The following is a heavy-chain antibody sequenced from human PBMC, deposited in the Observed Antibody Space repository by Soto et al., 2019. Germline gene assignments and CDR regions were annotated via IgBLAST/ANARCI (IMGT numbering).Heavy chain of an antibody. CDR2: IYYSGST. Sequence: SETLSLTCTVSGGSISSSSYYWGWIRQPPGKGLEWIGSIYYSGSTYYNPSLKSRVTISVDTSKNQFSLKLSSVTAADTAVYYCARSIAAPVDYYNGMDVRGQGTTVTVSS. J-gene: IGHJ6*02. V-gene: IGHV4-39*01. CDR1: GGSISSSSYY. CDR3: ARSIAAPVDYYNGMDV. D-gene: IGHD6-6*01.